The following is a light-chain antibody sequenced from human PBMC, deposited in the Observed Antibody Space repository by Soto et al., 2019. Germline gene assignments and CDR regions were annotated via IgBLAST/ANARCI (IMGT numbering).Light chain of an antibody. CDR1: QSISNY. CDR2: TAS. Sequence: DIQMTQSPSSLSASLGDRVTITCRASQSISNYLSWYQQRPGKAPKLLIYTASNLQYGVPSRFSGSGSGTDFTLTITSLQPEDFAIYHCQQSYITPPTFGGGTQVEIK. V-gene: IGKV1-39*01. J-gene: IGKJ4*01. CDR3: QQSYITPPT.